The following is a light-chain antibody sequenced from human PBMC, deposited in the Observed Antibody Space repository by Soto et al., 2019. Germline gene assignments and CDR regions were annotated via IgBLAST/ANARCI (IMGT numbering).Light chain of an antibody. J-gene: IGKJ5*01. CDR1: QSVGSS. V-gene: IGKV3-15*01. Sequence: EIVMTQSPATLSVSPGGRATLSCRARQSVGSSLAWYQQEPGQAPRLLIYGASTRATGIPARFSGSGSGTEFTLTISSLQSEDFAVYFCQQYKNWPPITFGQGTRLEIK. CDR2: GAS. CDR3: QQYKNWPPIT.